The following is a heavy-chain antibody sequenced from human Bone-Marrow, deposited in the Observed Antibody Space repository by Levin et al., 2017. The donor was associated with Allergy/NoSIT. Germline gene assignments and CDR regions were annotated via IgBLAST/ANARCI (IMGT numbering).Heavy chain of an antibody. D-gene: IGHD5-18*01. V-gene: IGHV4-31*11. CDR3: ARMEYSYGFYMDV. J-gene: IGHJ6*03. CDR1: GTSVNSGDYY. Sequence: SETLSLTCAVSGTSVNSGDYYWSWIRQHPGKGLEWMGNIYYRGTTYYNPSLKSRLTISLDASKNHFSMKLTSVTAADTAVYYCARMEYSYGFYMDVWGKGTTVTVSS. CDR2: IYYRGTT.